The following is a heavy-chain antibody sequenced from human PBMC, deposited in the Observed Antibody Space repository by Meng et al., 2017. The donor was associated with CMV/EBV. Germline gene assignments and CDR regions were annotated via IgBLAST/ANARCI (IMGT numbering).Heavy chain of an antibody. J-gene: IGHJ5*02. Sequence: CAGYGGSFSGYYWSWIRQPPGKGLEWIGEINHSGSTNYNPSLKSRVTISVDTSKNQFSLKLSSVTAADTAVYYCASSPRRAANNWFDPWGQGTLVTVSS. D-gene: IGHD2-15*01. CDR2: INHSGST. CDR1: GGSFSGYY. V-gene: IGHV4-34*01. CDR3: ASSPRRAANNWFDP.